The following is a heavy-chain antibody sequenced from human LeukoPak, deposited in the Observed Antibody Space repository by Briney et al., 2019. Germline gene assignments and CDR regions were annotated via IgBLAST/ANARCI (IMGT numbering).Heavy chain of an antibody. CDR2: IYYSGST. Sequence: SETLSLTCTVSGGSISSYYWSWIRQPPGKGLEWLGYIYYSGSTNYNPSLKSRVTISVDTSKNQFSLKLSSVTAADTAVYYCARARDGSVYFDYWGQGTLVTVSS. J-gene: IGHJ4*02. D-gene: IGHD3-10*01. CDR3: ARARDGSVYFDY. CDR1: GGSISSYY. V-gene: IGHV4-59*01.